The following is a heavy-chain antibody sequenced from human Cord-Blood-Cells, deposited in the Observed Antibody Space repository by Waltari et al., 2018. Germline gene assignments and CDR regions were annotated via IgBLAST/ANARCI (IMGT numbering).Heavy chain of an antibody. J-gene: IGHJ4*02. CDR2: IYYSGST. CDR3: ASLPGRYCSGGSCYRFDY. CDR1: GGSISSSSYY. D-gene: IGHD2-15*01. Sequence: QLQLQESGPGLVKPSETLSLTCTVSGGSISSSSYYWGWIRQPPGKGLEWIGSIYYSGSTDYNPSLKSRVTISVDTSKNQFSLKRSSVTAADTAVYYGASLPGRYCSGGSCYRFDYWGQGTLVTVSS. V-gene: IGHV4-39*01.